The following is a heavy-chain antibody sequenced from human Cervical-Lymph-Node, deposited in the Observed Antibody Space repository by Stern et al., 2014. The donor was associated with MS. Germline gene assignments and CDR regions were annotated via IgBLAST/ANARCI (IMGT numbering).Heavy chain of an antibody. Sequence: QVQLQESGPGLVKPSETLSLTCTVSGGSVSSGSYYWSWIRQPPGKGLEXIGYIYYSGSTNYNPSLKSRVTISVDTSKNQFSLKLSSVTAADTAVYYCARMVGYSSGGQLIDYWGQGTLVTVSS. CDR3: ARMVGYSSGGQLIDY. D-gene: IGHD6-19*01. CDR2: IYYSGST. J-gene: IGHJ4*02. CDR1: GGSVSSGSYY. V-gene: IGHV4-61*01.